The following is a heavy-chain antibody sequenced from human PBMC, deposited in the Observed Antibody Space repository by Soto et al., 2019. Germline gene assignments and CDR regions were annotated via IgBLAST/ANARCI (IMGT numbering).Heavy chain of an antibody. V-gene: IGHV3-23*01. CDR1: GFTFSSYA. J-gene: IGHJ3*02. D-gene: IGHD3-22*01. CDR2: INGSGGST. CDR3: AKALTYYYDSSGYYLYDAFDI. Sequence: EVQLLESGGGLVQPGGSLRLSCAASGFTFSSYAMSWVRQAPGKGLEWVSAINGSGGSTYYADSVKGRFTISRDNSKNTLYLQMNSLRAEDTAVYYCAKALTYYYDSSGYYLYDAFDIWGQGTMVTVSS.